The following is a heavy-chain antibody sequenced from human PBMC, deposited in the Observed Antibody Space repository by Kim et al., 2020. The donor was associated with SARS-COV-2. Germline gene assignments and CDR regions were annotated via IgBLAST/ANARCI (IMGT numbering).Heavy chain of an antibody. CDR1: GFTFSSYG. V-gene: IGHV3-30*18. D-gene: IGHD1-26*01. CDR3: AKTYSGSYFDWFDP. CDR2: ISYDGTNK. Sequence: GGSLRLSCEASGFTFSSYGMHWVRQPPGKGLEWVAVISYDGTNKYYADSVKGRFTISRDSSKNTLYLQMNSLRPEDTAVYYCAKTYSGSYFDWFDPWGQGTLVTVSS. J-gene: IGHJ5*02.